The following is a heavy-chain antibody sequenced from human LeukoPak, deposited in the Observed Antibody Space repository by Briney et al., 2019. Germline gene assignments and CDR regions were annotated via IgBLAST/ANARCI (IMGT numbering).Heavy chain of an antibody. CDR3: ARYPPAANYYDSSGYFDY. CDR2: IYYSGST. D-gene: IGHD3-22*01. V-gene: IGHV4-39*01. CDR1: GGSISSSSYY. Sequence: PSETLSLTCTVSGGSISSSSYYWGWIRHPPGKGLEWIGSIYYSGSTYYNPSLKSRVTISVDTSKNQFSLKLSSVTAADTAVYYCARYPPAANYYDSSGYFDYWGQGTLVTVSS. J-gene: IGHJ4*02.